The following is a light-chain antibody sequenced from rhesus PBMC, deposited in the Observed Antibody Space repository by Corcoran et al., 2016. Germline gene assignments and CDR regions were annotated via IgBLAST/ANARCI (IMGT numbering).Light chain of an antibody. CDR1: SRDIGGYNG. V-gene: IGLV2-38*01. Sequence: QSDLTQPPSVSKSLGQSVTISCTGPSRDIGGYNGVSWYQQHPGTAPRLLIYEVSKRPSGVSDRFSGSKSGNTASLTISGLQAEDEADYYCGSYRSGSTYIFGAGTRLTVL. CDR3: GSYRSGSTYI. CDR2: EVS. J-gene: IGLJ1*01.